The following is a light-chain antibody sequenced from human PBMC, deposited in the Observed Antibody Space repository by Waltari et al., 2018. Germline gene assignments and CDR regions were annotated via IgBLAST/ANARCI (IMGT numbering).Light chain of an antibody. CDR1: QGISSY. CDR3: LQHNSYPLT. V-gene: IGKV1-17*01. Sequence: DIQMTQSPSSLSASVGDTVTITCRASQGISSYLNWFQQKPGKAPKFLIYAASSLESGVPSRFTGSGSGTEFTLTLSSLQPEDCAVYYCLQHNSYPLTFGGGTKVELK. J-gene: IGKJ4*01. CDR2: AAS.